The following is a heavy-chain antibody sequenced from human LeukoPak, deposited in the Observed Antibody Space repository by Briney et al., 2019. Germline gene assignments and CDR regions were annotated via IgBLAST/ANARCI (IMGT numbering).Heavy chain of an antibody. CDR1: GFTFSSYR. J-gene: IGHJ4*02. D-gene: IGHD2-2*01. Sequence: PGGSPRHSCAASGFTFSSYRWSWVRPAPGRGREWVANINEEGSEKYYVDSVRGGFTISSDNPMNALYLQVNSLRAGDTAVRFCSLSPLARGIILLPPDIPNGRDFDYWGQGTLVTVSS. V-gene: IGHV3-7*01. CDR2: INEEGSEK. CDR3: SLSPLARGIILLPPDIPNGRDFDY.